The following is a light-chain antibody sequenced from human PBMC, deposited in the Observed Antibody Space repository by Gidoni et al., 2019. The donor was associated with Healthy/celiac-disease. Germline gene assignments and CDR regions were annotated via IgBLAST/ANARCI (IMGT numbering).Light chain of an antibody. Sequence: DIVMTQSPDSLAVSLGERATINCKSSQSVLYSSNNKNYLAWYQQKPGQPPKLLIYWASTRESGVPDRFSGSGSGTDFTLTISSLQAEDVAVYYCQQYYSNPPTFXXXTKVEIK. CDR1: QSVLYSSNNKNY. CDR2: WAS. V-gene: IGKV4-1*01. CDR3: QQYYSNPPT. J-gene: IGKJ1*01.